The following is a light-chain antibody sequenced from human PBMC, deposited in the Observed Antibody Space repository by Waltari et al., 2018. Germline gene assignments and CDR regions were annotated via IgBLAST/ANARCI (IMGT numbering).Light chain of an antibody. CDR3: MEAVQTLT. Sequence: DIVMTQSPLSLSVTPGEPASISCRSSQSPLHSNGNMYLDWYLQKPGQSPQLLIYSVSNPPSGVPDRFSGSGSGTDFTLKISRVEAEDVGVYYCMEAVQTLTFGGGTKVEIK. CDR2: SVS. V-gene: IGKV2-28*01. J-gene: IGKJ4*01. CDR1: QSPLHSNGNMY.